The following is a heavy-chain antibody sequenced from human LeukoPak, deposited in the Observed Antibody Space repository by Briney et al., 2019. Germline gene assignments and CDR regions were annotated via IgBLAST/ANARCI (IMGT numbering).Heavy chain of an antibody. CDR3: ARGPDYGDYEYFQH. V-gene: IGHV4-4*02. J-gene: IGHJ1*01. CDR2: IYHSGRT. CDR1: GGPISSSNW. D-gene: IGHD4-17*01. Sequence: SETLSLIRAVWGGPISSSNWWSWVRPPPGAGLEWIGEIYHSGRTNYNPSLNSRVTISVDKSKNQFSLKLSSVTAADTAVYYCARGPDYGDYEYFQHWGQGTLVTVSS.